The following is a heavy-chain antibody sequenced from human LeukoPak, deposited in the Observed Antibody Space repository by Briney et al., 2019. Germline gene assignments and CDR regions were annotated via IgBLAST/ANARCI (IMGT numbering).Heavy chain of an antibody. CDR1: GYTFTSYY. Sequence: ASVKVSCKASGYTFTSYYMHWVRQAPGQGLEWMEIINPSGGSTSYAQKFQGRVTMTGDMSTSTVYMELSSLRSEDTAVYYCARREYSSSDAFDIWGQGTMVTVSS. V-gene: IGHV1-46*01. CDR2: INPSGGST. J-gene: IGHJ3*02. D-gene: IGHD6-6*01. CDR3: ARREYSSSDAFDI.